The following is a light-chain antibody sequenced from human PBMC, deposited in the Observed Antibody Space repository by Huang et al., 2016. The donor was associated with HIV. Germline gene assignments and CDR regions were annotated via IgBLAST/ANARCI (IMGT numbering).Light chain of an antibody. CDR3: QQRSSGVT. CDR2: DTS. J-gene: IGKJ4*01. V-gene: IGKV3-11*01. CDR1: QSVGNY. Sequence: IVLTQSPATLSWYPGERVTLSCRASQSVGNYIAWYQQHPGQSPRLLIDDTSNRATGTPVRFSGSGSGTDFALTISNLESEDFAVYYCQQRSSGVTFGGGTKVQVK.